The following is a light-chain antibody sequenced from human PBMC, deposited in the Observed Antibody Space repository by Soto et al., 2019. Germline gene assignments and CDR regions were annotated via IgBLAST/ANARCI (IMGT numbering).Light chain of an antibody. CDR3: CSYAGTHTFTYV. CDR2: EVT. V-gene: IGLV2-11*01. CDR1: SSDVGGYNF. Sequence: QSVLAQPRSVSGPVGQSVTISCTGTSSDVGGYNFVSWYQQYPGKAPKVLIYEVTKRSSGVPDRFSGSKSGNTASLTISGPQGEDEADYLCCSYAGTHTFTYVFGTGTKV. J-gene: IGLJ1*01.